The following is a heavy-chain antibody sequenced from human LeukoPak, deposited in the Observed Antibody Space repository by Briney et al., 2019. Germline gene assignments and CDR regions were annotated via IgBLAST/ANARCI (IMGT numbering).Heavy chain of an antibody. CDR3: ARGPRITLVRGGQWYYYMDV. Sequence: ASVKVSCKASGYTFSSNYMHWVRQAPGQGLEWMGIINPSGGSTNYAQKFQGRVTMNRDTSTSTVYMELSSLRSEDTAVYYCARGPRITLVRGGQWYYYMDVWGKGTTVTISS. V-gene: IGHV1-46*01. CDR2: INPSGGST. CDR1: GYTFSSNY. J-gene: IGHJ6*03. D-gene: IGHD3-10*01.